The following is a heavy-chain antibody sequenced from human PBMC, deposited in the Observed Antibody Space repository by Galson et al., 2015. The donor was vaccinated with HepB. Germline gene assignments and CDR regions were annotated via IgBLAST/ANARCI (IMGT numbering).Heavy chain of an antibody. CDR2: IHRGGST. CDR1: GFTASNSY. V-gene: IGHV3-66*02. D-gene: IGHD5-18*01. CDR3: ARDFRYSHGYHHYYYYGMDV. J-gene: IGHJ6*02. Sequence: SLRLSCAASGFTASNSYMSWVRQAPGKGLEWVSGIHRGGSTYYADSVKGRFTISRDNSKNTLYLQMNSLKTEDTAVYYCARDFRYSHGYHHYYYYGMDVWGQGTTVTVSS.